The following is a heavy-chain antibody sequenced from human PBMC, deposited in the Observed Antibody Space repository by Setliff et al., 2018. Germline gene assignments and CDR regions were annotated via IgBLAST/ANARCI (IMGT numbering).Heavy chain of an antibody. CDR3: TKGRGPRVVVAVPLNH. CDR1: GYTFITYG. V-gene: IGHV1-18*01. CDR2: ISPYNGDA. Sequence: GASVKVSCKAPGYTFITYGVNWVRQVPGQGFEWMGWISPYNGDANYAQTFQGRVTMTTDPSTGTAYMELRAPNYDDTAVYYCTKGRGPRVVVAVPLNHWGQGTLVTVSS. J-gene: IGHJ5*02. D-gene: IGHD2-15*01.